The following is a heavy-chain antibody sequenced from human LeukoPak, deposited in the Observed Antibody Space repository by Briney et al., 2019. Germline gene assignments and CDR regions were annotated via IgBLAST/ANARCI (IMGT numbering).Heavy chain of an antibody. D-gene: IGHD3-22*01. J-gene: IGHJ4*02. V-gene: IGHV3-9*01. CDR1: GFTFDDYA. CDR3: AKASSGDYYDSSGWIDY. Sequence: QPGRSLRLSCAASGFTFDDYAMHWVRQAPGKGLEWVSGISWNSGSIGYADSVKGRFTISRDNAKNSLYLQMNSLRAEDTALYYCAKASSGDYYDSSGWIDYWGQGTLVTVSS. CDR2: ISWNSGSI.